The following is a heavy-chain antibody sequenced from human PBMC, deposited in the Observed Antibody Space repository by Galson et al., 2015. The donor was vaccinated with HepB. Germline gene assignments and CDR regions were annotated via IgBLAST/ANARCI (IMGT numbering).Heavy chain of an antibody. J-gene: IGHJ4*03. CDR2: ISAYNGNT. Sequence: QSGAEVKKPGESLKISCKASGYSLTSYGISWVRQVPGQGLEWMGWISAYNGNTNYAQKLQGRVTMTTDTSTSTAYMELRSLRSYDTAVYYCARVPRKIPGLWSGYYFWGQGTMVTVSS. V-gene: IGHV1-18*04. D-gene: IGHD3-3*01. CDR3: ARVPRKIPGLWSGYYF. CDR1: GYSLTSYG.